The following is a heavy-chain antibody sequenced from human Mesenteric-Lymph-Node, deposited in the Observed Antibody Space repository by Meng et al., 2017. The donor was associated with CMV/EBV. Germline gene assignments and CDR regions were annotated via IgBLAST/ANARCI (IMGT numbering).Heavy chain of an antibody. D-gene: IGHD3-10*01. V-gene: IGHV3-72*01. CDR2: IKNKANSYST. J-gene: IGHJ4*02. Sequence: GGSLRLSCAASGFSFSGHYMDWFRQAPGKGLEWVGRIKNKANSYSTECAASVRDRFTISRDDSKNSLYLQMNSLKTEDTAVYYGGRDSMRGGGFDCWGQGILVTVSS. CDR3: GRDSMRGGGFDC. CDR1: GFSFSGHY.